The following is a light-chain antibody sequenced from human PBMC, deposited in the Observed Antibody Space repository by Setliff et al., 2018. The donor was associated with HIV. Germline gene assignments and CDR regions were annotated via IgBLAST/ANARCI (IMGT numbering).Light chain of an antibody. CDR1: SSDVGKYDL. Sequence: QSVLTQPASVSGSPGQPITISCTGTSSDVGKYDLVSWYQQRPGRAPNLIIYEVSKRPSGVSDRFSASKSGNTASLTISGVQPEDETDYFCCSYAGGGTYVFGSVTKVTVL. CDR2: EVS. V-gene: IGLV2-23*02. J-gene: IGLJ1*01. CDR3: CSYAGGGTYV.